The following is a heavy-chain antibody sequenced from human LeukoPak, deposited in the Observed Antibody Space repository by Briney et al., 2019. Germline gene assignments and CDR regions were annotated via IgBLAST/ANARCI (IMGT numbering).Heavy chain of an antibody. CDR3: AKNMKAAAGWLSVDYYYYMDV. CDR1: GFTFDNYA. D-gene: IGHD6-13*01. V-gene: IGHV3-23*01. CDR2: ISGSGGST. J-gene: IGHJ6*03. Sequence: PGGSLRLSCAASGFTFDNYAMNWVRQAPGKGLEWVLGISGSGGSTYYADSVKGRFTISRDNSKNTLYLQMNSLRAEDTAVYYCAKNMKAAAGWLSVDYYYYMDVWGKGTTVTVSS.